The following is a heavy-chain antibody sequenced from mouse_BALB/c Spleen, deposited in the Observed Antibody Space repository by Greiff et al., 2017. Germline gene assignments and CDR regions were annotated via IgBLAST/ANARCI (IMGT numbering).Heavy chain of an antibody. V-gene: IGHV5-6-3*01. CDR1: GFTFSSYG. D-gene: IGHD2-3*01. Sequence: EVKLQESGGGLVKPGGSLKLSCAASGFTFSSYGMSWVRQTPDKRLELVATINSNGGSTYYPDSVKGRFTISRDNAKNTLYLQMSSLKSEDTAMYYCAREDGYYDAMDYWGQGTSVTVSS. CDR3: AREDGYYDAMDY. CDR2: INSNGGST. J-gene: IGHJ4*01.